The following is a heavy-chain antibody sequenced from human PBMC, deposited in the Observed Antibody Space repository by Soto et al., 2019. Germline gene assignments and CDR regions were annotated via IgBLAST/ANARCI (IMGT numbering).Heavy chain of an antibody. D-gene: IGHD1-26*01. CDR3: ARVGVGADSSRSPFDY. Sequence: GGSLRLSCAASGFTFSSYSMNWVRQAPGKGLEWVAVIWYDGSNKYYADSVKGRFTISRDNSKNTLYLQMNSLRAEDTAVYYCARVGVGADSSRSPFDYWGQGTLVTVSS. V-gene: IGHV3-33*08. CDR2: IWYDGSNK. CDR1: GFTFSSYS. J-gene: IGHJ4*02.